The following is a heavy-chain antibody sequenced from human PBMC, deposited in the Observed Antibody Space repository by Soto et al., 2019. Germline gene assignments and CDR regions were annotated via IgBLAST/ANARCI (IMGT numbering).Heavy chain of an antibody. Sequence: PGGSLRLSFAASGFTLSDHYMSWIRQVPGKGLEWVSYISSSGVTKYYADSVKGRFTISRDNAKNSRYLQRNSLRAVYAAVYYCDFGSDILTGCSKAVDYWGQGTLVTVSS. CDR2: ISSSGVTK. V-gene: IGHV3-11*01. CDR3: DFGSDILTGCSKAVDY. J-gene: IGHJ4*02. D-gene: IGHD3-9*01. CDR1: GFTLSDHY.